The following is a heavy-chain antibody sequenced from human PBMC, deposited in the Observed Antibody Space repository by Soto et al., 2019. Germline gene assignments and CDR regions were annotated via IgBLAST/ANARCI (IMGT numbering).Heavy chain of an antibody. CDR2: VRDGGST. Sequence: PSETLSLTCTVSGASISRYYWSWIRQPPGKGLEWIGYVRDGGSTKYNPSLNGRVTISLDTSKNQFSLNLNSVTAADTAVYFCARRLVATVATSEKNWLDPWGQGVLVTVSS. CDR3: ARRLVATVATSEKNWLDP. V-gene: IGHV4-59*08. J-gene: IGHJ5*02. CDR1: GASISRYY. D-gene: IGHD4-17*01.